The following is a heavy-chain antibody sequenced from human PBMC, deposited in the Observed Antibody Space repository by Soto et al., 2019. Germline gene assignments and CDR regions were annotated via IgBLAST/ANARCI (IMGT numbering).Heavy chain of an antibody. CDR3: ARGGEPLGYYGLDV. D-gene: IGHD3-10*01. Sequence: SETLSLTCSVSGGSVRGGNHFWNWMRQPPGRGLEWLGYMYYTGVTNYNPSLKSRVSMSVDTSKNQFSLKLTSLTAADTAVYYCARGGEPLGYYGLDVWGQGTTVTVSS. V-gene: IGHV4-61*01. CDR1: GGSVRGGNHF. CDR2: MYYTGVT. J-gene: IGHJ6*02.